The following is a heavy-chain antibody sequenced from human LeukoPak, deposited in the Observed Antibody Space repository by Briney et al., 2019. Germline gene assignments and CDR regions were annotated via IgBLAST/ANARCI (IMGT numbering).Heavy chain of an antibody. Sequence: PWGPLRLSCAASGFTFSNAWMSWVRQAPGKGLEWVGRIKSKTDGGTTDYAAPVKGRFTVSRDDSKNTLYLQMNSLKTEDTAVYYCTTVKSSGWSYYCYYMDVWGKGTTVTVSS. CDR1: GFTFSNAW. CDR2: IKSKTDGGTT. CDR3: TTVKSSGWSYYCYYMDV. D-gene: IGHD6-19*01. V-gene: IGHV3-15*01. J-gene: IGHJ6*03.